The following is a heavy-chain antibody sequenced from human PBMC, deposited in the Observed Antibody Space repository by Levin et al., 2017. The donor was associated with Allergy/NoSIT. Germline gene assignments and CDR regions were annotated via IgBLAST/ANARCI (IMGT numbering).Heavy chain of an antibody. CDR1: GYTFTGYY. Sequence: GESLKISCKASGYTFTGYYMHWVRQAPGQGLEWMGWINPNSGGTNYAQKFQGRVTMTRDTSISTAYMELSRLRSDDTAVYYCARGLIVWFGETDAFDIWGQGTMVTVSS. CDR3: ARGLIVWFGETDAFDI. CDR2: INPNSGGT. D-gene: IGHD3-10*01. V-gene: IGHV1-2*02. J-gene: IGHJ3*02.